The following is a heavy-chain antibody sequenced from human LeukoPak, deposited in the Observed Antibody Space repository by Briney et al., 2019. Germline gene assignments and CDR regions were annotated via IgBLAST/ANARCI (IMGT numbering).Heavy chain of an antibody. CDR1: GLTFRTTW. CDR3: ATARNFRFEY. D-gene: IGHD1-7*01. J-gene: IGHJ4*02. Sequence: GGSLRLSCATSGLTFRTTWMHWVRHAPGKGLMWVSRMNGEGTTIDYADSVKGRFTVSRDYAKNTLFLQMNNLRTEDTALYFCATARNFRFEYWGQGSLVIVSA. V-gene: IGHV3-74*01. CDR2: MNGEGTTI.